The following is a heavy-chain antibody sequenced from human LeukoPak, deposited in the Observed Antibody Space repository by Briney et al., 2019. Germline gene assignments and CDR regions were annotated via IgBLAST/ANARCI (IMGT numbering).Heavy chain of an antibody. CDR2: IYSGGST. CDR1: GFTFSSYG. CDR3: ARWDYYDSSGPD. Sequence: PGRSLRLSCAASGFTFSSYGMHWVRQAPGKGLEWVSVIYSGGSTYYADSVKGRFTISRDNSKNTLYLQMNSLRAEDTAVYYCARWDYYDSSGPDWGQGTLVTVSS. J-gene: IGHJ4*02. D-gene: IGHD3-22*01. V-gene: IGHV3-66*01.